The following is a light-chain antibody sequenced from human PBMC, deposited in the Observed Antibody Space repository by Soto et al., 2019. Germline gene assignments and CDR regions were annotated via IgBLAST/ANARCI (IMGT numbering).Light chain of an antibody. CDR1: QGISSN. CDR2: DAS. Sequence: DIQMTQSPSTLSASVGDRVTITCRASQGISSNLAWYQQKPGKAPKLLIYDASNLETGVPSRFSGSGSGTDFTFTISSLQPEDIATYYCQQYDNLPLTFGGGTKVDIK. J-gene: IGKJ4*01. CDR3: QQYDNLPLT. V-gene: IGKV1-33*01.